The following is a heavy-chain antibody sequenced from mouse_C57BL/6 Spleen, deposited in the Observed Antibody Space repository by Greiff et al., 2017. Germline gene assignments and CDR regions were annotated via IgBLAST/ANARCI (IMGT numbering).Heavy chain of an antibody. CDR1: GYTFTSYW. Sequence: VQLQQPGAELVKPGASVKLSCKASGYTFTSYWMHWVKQRPGQGLEWIGMIHPNSGSTNYNEKFKSKATLTVDKSSSTAYMQLSSLTSEDSAVYYCARRGDYDAYAMDYWGQGTSVTVSS. J-gene: IGHJ4*01. D-gene: IGHD2-4*01. CDR3: ARRGDYDAYAMDY. CDR2: IHPNSGST. V-gene: IGHV1-64*01.